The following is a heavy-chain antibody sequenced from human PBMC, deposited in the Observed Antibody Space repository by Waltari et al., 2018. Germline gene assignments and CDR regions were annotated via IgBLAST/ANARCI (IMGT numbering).Heavy chain of an antibody. D-gene: IGHD2-2*01. CDR1: GYTFPRSD. Sequence: QVQLVQSGAEVKKPGASVKVSCKASGYTFPRSDINWVRQATGQGLEWMGWMNPNSGNTGYAQKFQGRVTMTRNTSISTAYMELSSLRSEDTAVYYCARASRRRDAFDSWGQGTMVTVSS. CDR2: MNPNSGNT. CDR3: ARASRRRDAFDS. J-gene: IGHJ3*02. V-gene: IGHV1-8*01.